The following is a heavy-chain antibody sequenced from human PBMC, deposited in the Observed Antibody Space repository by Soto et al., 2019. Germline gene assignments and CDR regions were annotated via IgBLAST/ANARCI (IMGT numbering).Heavy chain of an antibody. CDR1: GYTFNSYG. CDR2: ISAYNGNT. CDR3: ARYFWSGQLPFYFDQ. D-gene: IGHD3-3*01. V-gene: IGHV1-18*01. Sequence: QVLLVQSGAEVKKPGASVKVSCKASGYTFNSYGVSWVRQAPGQGLEWMGWISAYNGNTKYSQNLQGRVTMNIDTTTSSAYLEVRSLRSDDTAIYYCARYFWSGQLPFYFDQWGQGTLVTVSS. J-gene: IGHJ4*02.